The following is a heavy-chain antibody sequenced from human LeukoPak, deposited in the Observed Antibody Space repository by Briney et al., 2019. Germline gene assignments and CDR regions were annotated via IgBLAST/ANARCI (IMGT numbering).Heavy chain of an antibody. J-gene: IGHJ4*01. CDR2: ISGSGETT. D-gene: IGHD3-3*01. V-gene: IGHV3-23*01. CDR3: AKDYRDFWSGYYGYFDF. CDR1: GFTFDKYA. Sequence: GGSLRLSCAASGFTFDKYAMSWVRQAPGKGLEYVSDISGSGETTAHADSVKGRFTISRDNSKNTLYLQMNSQRAEDTAVYYCAKDYRDFWSGYYGYFDFWGHGTRVTVSS.